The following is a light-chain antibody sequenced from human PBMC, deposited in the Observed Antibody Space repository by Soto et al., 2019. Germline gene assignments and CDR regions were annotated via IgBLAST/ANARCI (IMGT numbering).Light chain of an antibody. J-gene: IGKJ1*01. CDR2: AAS. CDR3: QQGFSLPWT. CDR1: QGISTY. V-gene: IGKV1-39*01. Sequence: IQMTQSPSSLSASVGDRVTISCRASQGISTYLNWYLQKPGKAPKLLIYAASSLQSGVPSRFSGSGSGTDFALNISSLQPDDFGTYYCQQGFSLPWTFGQGTKVDI.